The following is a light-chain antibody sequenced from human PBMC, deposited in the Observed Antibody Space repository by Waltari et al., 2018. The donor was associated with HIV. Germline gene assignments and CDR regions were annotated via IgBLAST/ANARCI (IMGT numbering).Light chain of an antibody. J-gene: IGKJ1*01. CDR3: QQSNCAVRT. CDR1: QSVRRY. Sequence: DIQLTQSPSSLSASVGDKVTITCRASQSVRRYLNWYQPRPGQAPKLLIYAVTKLQTGAPSRFSSSGSGTYSTIIISRQPPDDSVTYFCQQSNCAVRTFGQGTKVEIK. V-gene: IGKV1-39*01. CDR2: AVT.